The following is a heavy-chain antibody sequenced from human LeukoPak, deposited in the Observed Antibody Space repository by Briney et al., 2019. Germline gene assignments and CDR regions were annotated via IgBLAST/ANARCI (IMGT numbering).Heavy chain of an antibody. D-gene: IGHD3-3*01. CDR1: GYTFTSYD. Sequence: ASAKVSCKASGYTFTSYDINWVRQATGQGLEWMGWMNPNSGNTGYAQKFQGRVTMTRNTSISTAYMELSSLRSVDTAVYYCARVPYYDFWSGKSLLYFDYWGQGTLVTVSS. J-gene: IGHJ4*02. CDR2: MNPNSGNT. CDR3: ARVPYYDFWSGKSLLYFDY. V-gene: IGHV1-8*01.